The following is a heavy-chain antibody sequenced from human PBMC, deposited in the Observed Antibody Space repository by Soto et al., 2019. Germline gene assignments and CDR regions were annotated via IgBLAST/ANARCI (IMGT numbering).Heavy chain of an antibody. CDR3: ARGRRAARREFDY. CDR1: GGSFSVYY. J-gene: IGHJ4*02. Sequence: PSETLSLTCAVYGGSFSVYYWSWIRQPPGKGLEWIGEINHSGSTNYNPSLKSRVTISVDTSKNQFSLKLSSVTAADTAVYYCARGRRAARREFDYWGQGTLVTVSS. D-gene: IGHD6-6*01. CDR2: INHSGST. V-gene: IGHV4-34*01.